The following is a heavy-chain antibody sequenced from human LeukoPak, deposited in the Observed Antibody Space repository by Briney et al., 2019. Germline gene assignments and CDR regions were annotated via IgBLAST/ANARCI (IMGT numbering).Heavy chain of an antibody. Sequence: GASVKVSCKASGYTFTGYYIHWVRQAPGQGLEWMGWINPNSGGTNYAQKFQGRVTMTRDTSISTAYMELSRLRSDDTAVYYCARDVGDFDWPIGHYFDYWGQGTLVTVSS. CDR2: INPNSGGT. CDR1: GYTFTGYY. J-gene: IGHJ4*02. CDR3: ARDVGDFDWPIGHYFDY. D-gene: IGHD3-9*01. V-gene: IGHV1-2*02.